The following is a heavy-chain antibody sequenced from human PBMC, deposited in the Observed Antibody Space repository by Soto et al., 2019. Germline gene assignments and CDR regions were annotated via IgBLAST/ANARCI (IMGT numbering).Heavy chain of an antibody. CDR3: ARRHETSLPFDY. CDR1: GYTFSGHA. Sequence: EVQLLESGGDLVRPGGSLRLSCAASGYTFSGHAMSWVRQAPGKGLEWVSAINGGGSSTYYADSVKGRFTISRDNSKNPLYLQMDSLSAEDTAIYYCARRHETSLPFDYWGQGSLVTVSS. V-gene: IGHV3-23*01. J-gene: IGHJ4*02. D-gene: IGHD1-1*01. CDR2: INGGGSST.